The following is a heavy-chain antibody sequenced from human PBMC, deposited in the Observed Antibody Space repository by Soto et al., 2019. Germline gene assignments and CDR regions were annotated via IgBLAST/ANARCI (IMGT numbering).Heavy chain of an antibody. CDR1: GLTFTNYA. J-gene: IGHJ4*02. D-gene: IGHD5-18*01. CDR3: TRARDNNGYFRDADY. V-gene: IGHV3-23*01. CDR2: ISGDGGTT. Sequence: EVPLLESGGGLVQPGGSLRLSCAASGLTFTNYAMSWVRQAPGKGLEWVAVISGDGGTTVYADSVKGRFTISRDSPRNTLSLQMNTLRAEDTAIYYCTRARDNNGYFRDADYWGQGTLVTVSS.